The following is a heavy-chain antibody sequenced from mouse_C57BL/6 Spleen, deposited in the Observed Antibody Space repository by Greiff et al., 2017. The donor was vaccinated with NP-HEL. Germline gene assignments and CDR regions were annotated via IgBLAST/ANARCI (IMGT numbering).Heavy chain of an antibody. CDR1: GYTFTDYY. CDR3: ARNNGSRYYFAY. V-gene: IGHV1-26*01. CDR2: INPNNGGT. J-gene: IGHJ2*01. Sequence: VQLQQSGPELVKPGASVKISCKASGYTFTDYYMNWVKQSHGQSLEWIGDINPNNGGTSYNQQFKGKATLTVDKSSSPAYMELRSLPSEDSAVYYGARNNGSRYYFAYWGQGTPLTVSS. D-gene: IGHD1-1*01.